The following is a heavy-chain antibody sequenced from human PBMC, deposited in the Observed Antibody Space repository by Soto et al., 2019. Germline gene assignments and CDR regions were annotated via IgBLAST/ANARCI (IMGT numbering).Heavy chain of an antibody. J-gene: IGHJ4*02. V-gene: IGHV4-30-4*01. CDR3: ARGYYESSDYYVGSPAFEY. CDR2: IYSSGTT. Sequence: SETLSLTCTVFGGSIAGGDYYWAWIRQPPWRGLEWIGYIYSSGTTYYNPSLKGRLTISLAQSQASLKLTSVTATDTGVYYCARGYYESSDYYVGSPAFEYWGQGXRVTVYS. D-gene: IGHD3-22*01. CDR1: GGSIAGGDYY.